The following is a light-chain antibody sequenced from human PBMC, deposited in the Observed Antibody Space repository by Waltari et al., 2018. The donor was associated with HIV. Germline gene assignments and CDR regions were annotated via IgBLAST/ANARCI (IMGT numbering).Light chain of an antibody. CDR3: QQYNNWPRT. CDR1: QSVSSN. CDR2: GAS. V-gene: IGKV3-15*01. Sequence: EIVMTQSPATLSVSPGERATLSGRASQSVSSNLAWYQPKPGQAPRLLIYGASTRATGIPARFSGSGSGTEFTLTISSLQSEDFAVYYWQQYNNWPRTFGQGTKVEIK. J-gene: IGKJ1*01.